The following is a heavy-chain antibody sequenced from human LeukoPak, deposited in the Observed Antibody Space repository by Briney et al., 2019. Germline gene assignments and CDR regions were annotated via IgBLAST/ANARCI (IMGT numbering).Heavy chain of an antibody. CDR1: GGSISSYY. J-gene: IGHJ4*02. V-gene: IGHV4-59*12. D-gene: IGHD3-3*01. Sequence: PSETLSLTCTVSGGSISSYYWSWIRQPPGKGLEWIGYIYYSGSTNYNPSLKSRVTISVDTSKNQFSLKLSSVTAADTAVYYCARDLRYLSFLEWLPSPYFDYWGQGTLVTVSS. CDR3: ARDLRYLSFLEWLPSPYFDY. CDR2: IYYSGST.